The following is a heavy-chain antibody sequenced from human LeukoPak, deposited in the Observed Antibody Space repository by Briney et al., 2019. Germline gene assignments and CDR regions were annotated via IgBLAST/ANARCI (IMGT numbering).Heavy chain of an antibody. V-gene: IGHV4-39*07. D-gene: IGHD1-26*01. Sequence: SETLSLTCTVSGGSISSSSYYWGWIRQPPGKGLEWIGSIYYSGSTYYNPSLKSRVTISVDTSKNQFSLKLSSVTAADTAVYYCARDRGSLKDYWGQGTLVTVS. CDR1: GGSISSSSYY. CDR2: IYYSGST. CDR3: ARDRGSLKDY. J-gene: IGHJ4*02.